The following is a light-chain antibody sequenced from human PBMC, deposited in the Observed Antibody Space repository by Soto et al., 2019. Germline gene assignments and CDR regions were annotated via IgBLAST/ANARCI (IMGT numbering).Light chain of an antibody. CDR2: AAY. CDR1: QGIGSF. CDR3: QHPNPFT. Sequence: DIQLTQSPSFLSASVGDRVTITCRASQGIGSFLAWYQQKPGKAPKLLIYAAYTLQSGVPSRFSGSGAGTEFSLTISSLQPEDFATYYCQHPNPFTFGPGTKVDIK. V-gene: IGKV1-9*01. J-gene: IGKJ3*01.